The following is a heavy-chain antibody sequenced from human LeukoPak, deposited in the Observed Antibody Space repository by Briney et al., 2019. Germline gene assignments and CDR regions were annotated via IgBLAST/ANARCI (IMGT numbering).Heavy chain of an antibody. V-gene: IGHV1-46*01. CDR2: IYPRDGST. Sequence: GASVKVSCKASGYSFTNNYIHWVRQAPGQGLEWMGMIYPRDGSTSYAQRFQDRVTVTRDTSTSTVHMELSGLRAEDTALYYCARGQEGFDYWGQGTLVTVSS. J-gene: IGHJ4*02. CDR1: GYSFTNNY. CDR3: ARGQEGFDY.